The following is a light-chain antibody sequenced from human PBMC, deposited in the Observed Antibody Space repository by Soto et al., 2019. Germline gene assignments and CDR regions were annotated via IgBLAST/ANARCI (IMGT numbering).Light chain of an antibody. Sequence: DIQMTQSPSTLSASVGDRVTITCRASQSVFSWLAWYKQKPGQAPKLLIYDASTLEGGVPSRFSGSGSGTEFTLTIGGLQPDDFATYHCQQYTSFSWSFGQGTKVDIK. V-gene: IGKV1-5*01. CDR3: QQYTSFSWS. CDR1: QSVFSW. CDR2: DAS. J-gene: IGKJ1*01.